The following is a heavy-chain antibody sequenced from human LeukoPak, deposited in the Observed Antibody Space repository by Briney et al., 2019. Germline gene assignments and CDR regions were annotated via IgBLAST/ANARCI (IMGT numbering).Heavy chain of an antibody. V-gene: IGHV4-39*07. CDR3: ARAPSVAAISPY. D-gene: IGHD2-15*01. CDR1: GGSISSSSYY. CDR2: IYYSGST. Sequence: PSETLSLTCTVSGGSISSSSYYWGWIRQPPGKGLEWIGSIYYSGSTYYNPSLKSRVTISVDTSKNQFSLKLSSVTAADTAVYYCARAPSVAAISPYWGQGTLVTVSS. J-gene: IGHJ4*02.